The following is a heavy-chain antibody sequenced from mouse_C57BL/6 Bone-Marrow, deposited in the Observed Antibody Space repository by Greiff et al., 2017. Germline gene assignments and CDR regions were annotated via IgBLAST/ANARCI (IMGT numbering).Heavy chain of an antibody. CDR3: AREDITTVVADYYAMDY. D-gene: IGHD1-1*01. CDR2: IDPSDSYT. V-gene: IGHV1-50*01. CDR1: GYTFTSYW. Sequence: VQLQQPGAELVKPGASVKLSCKASGYTFTSYWMQWVKQRPGQGLEWIGEIDPSDSYTNYNQKFKGKATLTVDTSSSTAYMQLSSLTSEDSAVYYCAREDITTVVADYYAMDYWGQGTSGTVSS. J-gene: IGHJ4*01.